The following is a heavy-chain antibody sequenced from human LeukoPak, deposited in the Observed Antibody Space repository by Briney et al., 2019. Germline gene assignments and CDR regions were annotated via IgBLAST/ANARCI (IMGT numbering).Heavy chain of an antibody. V-gene: IGHV3-30*04. J-gene: IGHJ4*02. D-gene: IGHD3-22*01. CDR3: ARGGRSGYYYPFDY. CDR2: ISYDGGNK. Sequence: PGRSLKLSCAASGFTFSSYAMHWVRQAPGKGLEWVAVISYDGGNKYYADSVRGRFTISRDNSKNTLYLQMNSLRAEDTAVYYCARGGRSGYYYPFDYWGQGTLVTVSS. CDR1: GFTFSSYA.